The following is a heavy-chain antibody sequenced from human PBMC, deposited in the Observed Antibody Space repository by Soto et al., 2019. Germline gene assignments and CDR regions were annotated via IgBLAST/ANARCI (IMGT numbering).Heavy chain of an antibody. CDR3: ARDGYNYGSFDY. D-gene: IGHD5-18*01. V-gene: IGHV4-34*01. Sequence: QVQLQQWGAGLLKPSETLSLTCAVYGGSFSDYFWSWIRQPPGKGLEWIGEINHRGRTNYNPSLKSRVTISVDMSKNQFPLKLTSVTAADTAVYYCARDGYNYGSFDYWGQGTLVTVSS. J-gene: IGHJ4*02. CDR1: GGSFSDYF. CDR2: INHRGRT.